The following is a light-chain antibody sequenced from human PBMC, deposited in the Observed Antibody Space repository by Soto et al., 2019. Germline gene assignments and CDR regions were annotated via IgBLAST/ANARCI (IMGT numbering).Light chain of an antibody. CDR2: DAS. CDR3: QQYNNWPSLT. Sequence: EIVLTQSPATLSLSPGERATLSCRASQSVSRYLAWYQHKVGQAPRLLIYDASSRATGIPARFSGSGSGTEFTLTISSLQSEDFAVYYCQQYNNWPSLTFGGGTKVDIK. J-gene: IGKJ4*01. V-gene: IGKV3D-15*01. CDR1: QSVSRY.